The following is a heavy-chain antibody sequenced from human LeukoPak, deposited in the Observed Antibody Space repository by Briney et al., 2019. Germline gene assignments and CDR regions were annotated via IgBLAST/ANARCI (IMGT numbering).Heavy chain of an antibody. CDR3: VREEGGRYTYGL. V-gene: IGHV3-69-1*01. J-gene: IGHJ4*02. CDR2: ISSGSYI. CDR1: GFSVSNYA. D-gene: IGHD5-18*01. Sequence: PGESLRLSCAASGFSVSNYAVHWVRLAQGQGLEWVSSISSGSYIYYADSVKGRFTISRDDAKNSLFLQMNSLRDEDTAVYYCVREEGGRYTYGLWGPGTLVTASS.